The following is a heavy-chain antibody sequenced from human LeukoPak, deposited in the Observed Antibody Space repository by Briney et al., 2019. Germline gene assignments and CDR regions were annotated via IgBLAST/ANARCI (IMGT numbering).Heavy chain of an antibody. V-gene: IGHV3-7*01. CDR3: AREHDSFAFDY. D-gene: IGHD3-22*01. CDR2: IKQDGSEK. J-gene: IGHJ4*02. Sequence: GGSLRLSCAASGFTFSSYWMSWVRQAPGKGLEWVANIKQDGSEKYYVDSVKGRFTISRDSAKNSLYLQMNSLRAEDTAVYYCAREHDSFAFDYWGQGTLVTVSS. CDR1: GFTFSSYW.